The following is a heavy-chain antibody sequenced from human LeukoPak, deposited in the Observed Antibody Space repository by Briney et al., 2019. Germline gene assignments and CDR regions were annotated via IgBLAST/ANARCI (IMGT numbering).Heavy chain of an antibody. Sequence: SETLSLTCAVYGGSFGGYYWSWIRQPPGKGLEWIGEINHSGTTNYNPSLKSRVTISVDTSKNQFSLKLSPVTAADTAVYYCARSYSGYDAVDYWGQGTLVTVSS. CDR1: GGSFGGYY. V-gene: IGHV4-34*01. J-gene: IGHJ4*02. CDR3: ARSYSGYDAVDY. CDR2: INHSGTT. D-gene: IGHD5-12*01.